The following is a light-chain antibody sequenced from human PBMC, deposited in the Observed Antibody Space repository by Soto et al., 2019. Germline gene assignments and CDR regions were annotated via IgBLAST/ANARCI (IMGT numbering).Light chain of an antibody. V-gene: IGKV1-5*03. CDR3: QQYGRYRT. CDR1: QSTSTW. CDR2: KAS. J-gene: IGKJ1*01. Sequence: DIQMTQSPSTLSASVGDRVTITCRASQSTSTWLAWYQHKPGKAPNLLIYKASSLESGVPSRFSGSGSGTEFTLTISSLQPDDVATYYRQQYGRYRTFGQGTNVEIK.